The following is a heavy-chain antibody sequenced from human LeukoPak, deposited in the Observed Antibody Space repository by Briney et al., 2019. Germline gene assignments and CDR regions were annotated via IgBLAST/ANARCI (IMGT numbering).Heavy chain of an antibody. Sequence: GGSLRLSCAASGFTFSTYWMHWVRQAPGKGLVWVSRIKSDGSTNYADSVKGRFTISRDNAKNTVPLQMNRLRPEDTGVYYCARAPSEIGGYYPEYFRHWGQGTLVTVSS. D-gene: IGHD3-22*01. CDR1: GFTFSTYW. CDR3: ARAPSEIGGYYPEYFRH. J-gene: IGHJ1*01. CDR2: IKSDGST. V-gene: IGHV3-74*01.